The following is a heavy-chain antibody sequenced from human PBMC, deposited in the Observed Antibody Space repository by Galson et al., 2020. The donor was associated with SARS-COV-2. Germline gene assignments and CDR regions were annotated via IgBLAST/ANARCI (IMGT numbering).Heavy chain of an antibody. J-gene: IGHJ3*02. D-gene: IGHD3-10*02. CDR1: GYSFTSYW. CDR3: ARAGPYVFAFDI. Sequence: GESLKISCKGSGYSFTSYWIGWVRQMPGKGLEWVGIIYPGDCDTRYGPSFQGQVTISADKSNNTAYLQLSSLKASDTAMYYCARAGPYVFAFDIWGQGTMVTVSS. CDR2: IYPGDCDT. V-gene: IGHV5-51*01.